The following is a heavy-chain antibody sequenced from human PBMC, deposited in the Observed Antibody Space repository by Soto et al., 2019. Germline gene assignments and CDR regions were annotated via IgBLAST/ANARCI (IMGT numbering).Heavy chain of an antibody. V-gene: IGHV5-10-1*01. CDR2: IDPSDSYT. Sequence: GESLKSSCKGSGYSFSSYWITWVRQMPGKGLEWMGRIDPSDSYTNYSPSFQGHVTISADKSISTAYLQWSSLKASDTAMYYCARQAIFRVIIIAFDIWGQGTMVTVSS. CDR3: ARQAIFRVIIIAFDI. D-gene: IGHD3-3*01. J-gene: IGHJ3*02. CDR1: GYSFSSYW.